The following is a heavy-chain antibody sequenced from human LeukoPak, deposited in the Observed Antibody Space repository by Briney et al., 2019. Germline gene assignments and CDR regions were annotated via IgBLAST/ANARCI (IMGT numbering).Heavy chain of an antibody. CDR1: GFTFRSYG. Sequence: GGSLRLSCAASGFTFRSYGMHWVRQAPGKGLEWVTVISTDGKDKKYADSVKGRFTISRDNSKNTLDLQMNSLRAEDTAVYYCAKDPGPQYSSGWYYFDYWGQGTLVTVSS. CDR2: ISTDGKDK. J-gene: IGHJ4*02. CDR3: AKDPGPQYSSGWYYFDY. V-gene: IGHV3-30*18. D-gene: IGHD6-19*01.